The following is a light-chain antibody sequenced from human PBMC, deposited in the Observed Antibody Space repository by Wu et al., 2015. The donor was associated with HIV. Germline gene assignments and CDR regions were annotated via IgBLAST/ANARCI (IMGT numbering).Light chain of an antibody. CDR2: DAS. CDR1: QTVNRNY. V-gene: IGKV3-20*01. CDR3: QQYDNSPPTT. Sequence: DIVLTQSPGTLSLSPGERATLSCRASQTVNRNYLAWYQRKPGQAPRLLIYDASRRASGIPDRFSGGGSGTDFTLTISRLEPEDVAVYYCQQYDNSPPTTFGGGTKVEIK. J-gene: IGKJ4*01.